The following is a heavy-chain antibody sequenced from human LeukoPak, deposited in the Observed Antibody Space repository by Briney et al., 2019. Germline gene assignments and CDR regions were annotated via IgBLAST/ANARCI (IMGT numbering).Heavy chain of an antibody. V-gene: IGHV3-23*01. J-gene: IGHJ5*02. CDR3: ARDSLLWFGELDWFDP. D-gene: IGHD3-10*01. CDR1: GFTFSSYA. CDR2: ISSSDGST. Sequence: GGSLRLSCAASGFTFSSYAMSWVRQAPGKGLEWVSTISSSDGSTYYADSVKGRFTISRDNAKNSLYLQMNSLRAEDTAVYYCARDSLLWFGELDWFDPWGQGTLVTVSS.